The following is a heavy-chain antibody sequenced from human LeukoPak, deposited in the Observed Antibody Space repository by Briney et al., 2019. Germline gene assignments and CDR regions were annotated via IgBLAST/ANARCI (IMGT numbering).Heavy chain of an antibody. CDR2: ISASGGGT. Sequence: GGSLRRSCAASGFTFNSYAMNWVRQAPGKGLEWVSGISASGGGTYYADSVKGRFTISRDNSKNTLYLQMSSLRAEDTAIYYCAKDRIAAAGAKGGWFDPWGQGTLVTVSS. D-gene: IGHD6-13*01. J-gene: IGHJ5*02. CDR3: AKDRIAAAGAKGGWFDP. V-gene: IGHV3-23*01. CDR1: GFTFNSYA.